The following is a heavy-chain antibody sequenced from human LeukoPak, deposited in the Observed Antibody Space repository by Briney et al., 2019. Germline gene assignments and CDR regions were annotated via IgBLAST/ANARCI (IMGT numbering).Heavy chain of an antibody. V-gene: IGHV2-5*02. CDR1: GFSLSTSGGG. Sequence: EPGSTLVKPTQHLALTCTFSGFSLSTSGGGVSSKRQPPGKALERLALIYWDDDNSYSPSLKSRLTITKDTSKNQVVLTMTNMDPVDTATYYCAHSGGFPATKAFDIWGQGTMVTVSS. D-gene: IGHD5-24*01. CDR2: IYWDDDN. CDR3: AHSGGFPATKAFDI. J-gene: IGHJ3*02.